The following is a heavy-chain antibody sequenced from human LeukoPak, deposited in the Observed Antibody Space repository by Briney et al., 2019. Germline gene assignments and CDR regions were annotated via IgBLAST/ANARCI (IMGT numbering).Heavy chain of an antibody. D-gene: IGHD5-24*01. J-gene: IGHJ4*02. CDR2: IIPIFGTA. Sequence: ASLRVSCKASGGTFSSYAISWVRQTPGQGLEWMGGIIPIFGTANYAQKFQGRVTITADESTSTAYMELSSLRSEDTAVYYCARGPGYNSLDYWGQGTLVTVSS. CDR3: ARGPGYNSLDY. CDR1: GGTFSSYA. V-gene: IGHV1-69*13.